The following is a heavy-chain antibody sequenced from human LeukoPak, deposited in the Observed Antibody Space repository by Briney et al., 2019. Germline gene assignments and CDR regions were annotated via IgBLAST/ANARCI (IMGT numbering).Heavy chain of an antibody. D-gene: IGHD3-22*01. CDR3: ATKSGSGYFFDY. CDR2: IDHGGGT. V-gene: IGHV4-34*01. Sequence: PSETLSLTCAVYGGSFSGYYWGWIRQPPGKGLEWIGEIDHGGGTNYNPSLKSRVTISIDTSKNHFSLKLSSVTAADTAVYYCATKSGSGYFFDYWGQGTLVTVSS. J-gene: IGHJ4*02. CDR1: GGSFSGYY.